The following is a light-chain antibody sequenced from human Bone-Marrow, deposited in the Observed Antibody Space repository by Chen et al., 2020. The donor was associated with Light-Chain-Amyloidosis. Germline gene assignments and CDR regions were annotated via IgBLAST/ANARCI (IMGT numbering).Light chain of an antibody. Sequence: SYVLTQPSSVSVAPGQAATIARGGNNLGSTSVHCYQQPPGQAPLLVVYDDSDRPSGIPERLSGSNSGNTATLTISRVEAGDEADYYCQVWDRSSDRPVFGGGTKLTVL. CDR3: QVWDRSSDRPV. J-gene: IGLJ3*02. CDR2: DDS. CDR1: NLGSTS. V-gene: IGLV3-21*02.